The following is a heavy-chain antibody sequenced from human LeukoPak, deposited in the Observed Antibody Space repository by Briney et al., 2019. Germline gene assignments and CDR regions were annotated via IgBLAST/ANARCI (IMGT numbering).Heavy chain of an antibody. Sequence: PSKTLSLTCAVSGVSFDDYYWSWVRQPPGKGLEWIGEINHSGYTNDSPSLKSRVTMPIDTSRKQFSLNLRSVTVADTAVYYCTRMTTGHDYWGQGTLVTVSS. CDR2: INHSGYT. V-gene: IGHV4-34*01. CDR3: TRMTTGHDY. D-gene: IGHD4-17*01. J-gene: IGHJ4*02. CDR1: GVSFDDYY.